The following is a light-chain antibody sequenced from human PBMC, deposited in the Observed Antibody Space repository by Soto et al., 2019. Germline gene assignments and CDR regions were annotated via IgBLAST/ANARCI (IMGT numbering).Light chain of an antibody. J-gene: IGLJ1*01. V-gene: IGLV2-14*01. CDR1: SSDVGGYNY. CDR2: EVS. Sequence: QSALTQPASVSGSPGQSITISCTGTSSDVGGYNYVSWYQQHPGKAPKHMIYEVSNRPSGVSNRFSGSKSGNTASLTISGLQAEDEADYYCSSYTSTSTYVFGPRTKVTVL. CDR3: SSYTSTSTYV.